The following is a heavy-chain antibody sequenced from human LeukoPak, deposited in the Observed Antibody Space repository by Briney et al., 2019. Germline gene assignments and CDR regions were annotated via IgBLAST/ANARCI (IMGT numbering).Heavy chain of an antibody. CDR2: IDPSDSYT. CDR3: ASLPGYCSSTICSSLFDY. CDR1: GYSFTSYW. J-gene: IGHJ4*02. Sequence: GESLRISCKGSGYSFTSYWINWVRQMPGKGLEWMGRIDPSDSYTNYSPSFQGHVTISPDKSLNTAYLQWSSLKASDTAMYYWASLPGYCSSTICSSLFDYWGQGTLVTVST. D-gene: IGHD2-2*01. V-gene: IGHV5-10-1*01.